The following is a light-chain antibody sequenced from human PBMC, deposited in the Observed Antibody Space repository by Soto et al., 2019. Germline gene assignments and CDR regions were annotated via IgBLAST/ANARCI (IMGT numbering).Light chain of an antibody. CDR2: GAS. CDR1: QSASSN. CDR3: QQYNKWPLT. Sequence: EIVMPQSPAILSVSPGASATLSCRASQSASSNLAWYHQKPGQVPRLLIYGASTRATGMPARVSGSGSGTEFTIIISSLQSEEVAVYDGQQYNKWPLTFGEGTKVDIK. V-gene: IGKV3-15*01. J-gene: IGKJ4*01.